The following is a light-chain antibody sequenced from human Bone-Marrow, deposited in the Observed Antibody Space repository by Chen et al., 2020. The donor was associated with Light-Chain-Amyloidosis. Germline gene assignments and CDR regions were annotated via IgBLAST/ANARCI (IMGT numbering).Light chain of an antibody. CDR1: QSISSY. J-gene: IGKJ5*01. CDR2: AAS. V-gene: IGKV1-39*01. Sequence: DIQMTQSPSSLSASVGDRVTITCRASQSISSYLNWYQQKPGKAPKLLIYAASSLQSGVPSRFSGSGSETDFTLTISSLQPEDFATYYCQQSYSTLGITFGQGTRLEIK. CDR3: QQSYSTLGIT.